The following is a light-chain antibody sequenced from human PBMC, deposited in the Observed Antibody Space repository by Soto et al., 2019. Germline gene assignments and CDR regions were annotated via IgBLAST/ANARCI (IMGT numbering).Light chain of an antibody. V-gene: IGLV1-40*01. CDR3: QSYDSSLTTFV. CDR2: GDN. Sequence: QPVLTHPPSVSGAPGKRVAISCTGSSSNIGAEYDVHWYQQLPGTAPKRLIYGDNNRPSGVPDRFSGSKSGTSASLAITGLQPEDEADYYCQSYDSSLTTFVFGTGTKVTVL. CDR1: SSNIGAEYD. J-gene: IGLJ1*01.